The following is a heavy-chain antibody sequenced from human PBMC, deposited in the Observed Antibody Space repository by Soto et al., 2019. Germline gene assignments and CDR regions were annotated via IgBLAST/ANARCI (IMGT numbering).Heavy chain of an antibody. CDR1: GYTFTSYA. D-gene: IGHD3-16*01. J-gene: IGHJ6*02. V-gene: IGHV1-3*01. CDR2: INAGNGNT. CDR3: ARDRHDYVWGSQWFSYGMDV. Sequence: QVQLVQSGAEVKKPGASVKVSCKASGYTFTSYAMHWVRQAPGQRLEWMGWINAGNGNTKYSQKFQGRVTITRDTSASTAYMELSSLRSEDTAVYYCARDRHDYVWGSQWFSYGMDVWGQGTTVTVSS.